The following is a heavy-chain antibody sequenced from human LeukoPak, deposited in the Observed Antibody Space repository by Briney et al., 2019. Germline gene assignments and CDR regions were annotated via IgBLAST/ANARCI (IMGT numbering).Heavy chain of an antibody. CDR1: GFSLSRCW. Sequence: GGSLRLSCAASGFSLSRCWMSWVRQAPGEGPEWVANIKQDESEKDYADSVRGRFTISRDNAKNSLFVQMNSLRAEDTALYYCATYSGVHHKTFDDWGQGTLVTVSS. V-gene: IGHV3-7*03. CDR2: IKQDESEK. J-gene: IGHJ4*02. D-gene: IGHD1-26*01. CDR3: ATYSGVHHKTFDD.